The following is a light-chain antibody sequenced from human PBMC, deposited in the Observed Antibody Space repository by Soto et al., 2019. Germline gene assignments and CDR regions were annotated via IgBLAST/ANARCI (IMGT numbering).Light chain of an antibody. Sequence: EIAMTQSPATLSVFPGASATLSGIASQSVSSNLAWYQQKPGQAPRLLIYGASTRATGIPARFSGSGSGTEFTLTISSLQSEDFAVYYCQQYNNWPPITFGQGTRLEIK. CDR3: QQYNNWPPIT. V-gene: IGKV3-15*01. J-gene: IGKJ5*01. CDR1: QSVSSN. CDR2: GAS.